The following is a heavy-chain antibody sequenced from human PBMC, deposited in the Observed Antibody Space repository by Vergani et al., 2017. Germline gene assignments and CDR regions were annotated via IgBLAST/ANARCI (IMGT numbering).Heavy chain of an antibody. D-gene: IGHD3-3*01. V-gene: IGHV4-39*07. CDR2: IYYSGST. CDR1: GGSISSSSYY. CDR3: ARGTIFGVVTPGY. Sequence: QLQLQESGPGLVKPSETLSLTCTVSGGSISSSSYYWGWIRQPPGKGLEWIGSIYYSGSTYYNPSLKSRVTISVDTSKNQCSLKLSSVTAADTAVYYCARGTIFGVVTPGYWGQGTLVTVSS. J-gene: IGHJ4*02.